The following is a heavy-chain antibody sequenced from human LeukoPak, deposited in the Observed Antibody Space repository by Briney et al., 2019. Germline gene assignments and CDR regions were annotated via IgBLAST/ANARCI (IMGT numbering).Heavy chain of an antibody. V-gene: IGHV4-39*07. CDR1: GGSISSSSYY. Sequence: SETLSPTCTVSGGSISSSSYYWGWIRQPPGKGLEWIGSIYYSGSTYYNPSLKSRVTISVDTSKNQFSLKLSSVTAADTAVYYCAREGTYGGFDYWGQGTLVTVSS. D-gene: IGHD4-23*01. CDR2: IYYSGST. J-gene: IGHJ4*02. CDR3: AREGTYGGFDY.